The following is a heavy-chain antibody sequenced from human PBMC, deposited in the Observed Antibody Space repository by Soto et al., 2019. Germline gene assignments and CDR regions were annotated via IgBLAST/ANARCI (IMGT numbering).Heavy chain of an antibody. CDR3: ARGGVPAAMSY. CDR2: SNSDGSNT. V-gene: IGHV3-74*01. D-gene: IGHD2-2*01. J-gene: IGHJ4*02. CDR1: GFNFSSFW. Sequence: EVQLVESGGGLVQPGGSLRLSCAASGFNFSSFWMHWVRQAPGEGLVWVSRSNSDGSNTNYADSVKGRFTISRDNAKNTLYLQMNSLRAEDTDVDYCARGGVPAAMSYWGQGTLVTVSS.